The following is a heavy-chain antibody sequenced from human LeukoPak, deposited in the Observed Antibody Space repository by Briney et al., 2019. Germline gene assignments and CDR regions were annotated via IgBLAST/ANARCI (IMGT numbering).Heavy chain of an antibody. V-gene: IGHV1-8*01. Sequence: ASVKVSCKASGYTFTSYDINWVRQATGQGLEWMGWVNPNSGNTGYAQKFQGRVTMTRNTSISTAYMELSSLRSEDTAVYYCARPGGGSYSAGYYYYGMDVWGQGTTVTVSS. CDR3: ARPGGGSYSAGYYYYGMDV. CDR2: VNPNSGNT. J-gene: IGHJ6*02. CDR1: GYTFTSYD. D-gene: IGHD1-26*01.